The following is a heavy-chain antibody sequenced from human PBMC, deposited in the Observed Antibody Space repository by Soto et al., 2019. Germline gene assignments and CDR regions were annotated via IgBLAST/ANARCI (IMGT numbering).Heavy chain of an antibody. CDR1: GFSLTTTGVG. CDR3: APLPWQSFDY. Sequence: QITLKESGPTLVKPTQTLTLTCTFSGFSLTTTGVGVGWIRQPPGKALEWLALIFWDDDRRYNPSLKSRLTITTDPANDHVVLTMTDIDPVYTATYYCAPLPWQSFDYWGQAILVTGSS. CDR2: IFWDDDR. J-gene: IGHJ4*02. V-gene: IGHV2-5*02. D-gene: IGHD4-17*01.